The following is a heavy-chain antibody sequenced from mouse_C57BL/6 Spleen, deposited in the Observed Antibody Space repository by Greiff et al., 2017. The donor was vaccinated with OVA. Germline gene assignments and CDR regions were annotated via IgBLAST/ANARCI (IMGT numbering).Heavy chain of an antibody. CDR3: AREMDSSGPYYFDY. V-gene: IGHV3-6*01. CDR2: IRYDGSN. Sequence: EVQLQESGPGLVKPSQSLSLTCSVTGYSITSGYYWNWIRQFPGNKLEWMGYIRYDGSNNYNPSLKNRISITRDTSKYPFFLKLNSMTTEDTATDYDAREMDSSGPYYFDYWGQGTTLTVSS. J-gene: IGHJ2*01. D-gene: IGHD3-2*02. CDR1: GYSITSGYY.